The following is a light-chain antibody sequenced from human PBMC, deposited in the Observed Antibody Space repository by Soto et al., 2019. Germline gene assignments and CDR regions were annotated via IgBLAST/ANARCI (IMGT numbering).Light chain of an antibody. Sequence: QSALTQPASVSGSPGQSITISCTGTSSDVGAYKYVSWYQQHPGKVPKLIIYGVSNRPSGVSNRFSGSMSGNAAFLTIAGLQPEDEDYYYCSSFTGTTTLDVFGTGTKLTVL. CDR3: SSFTGTTTLDV. J-gene: IGLJ1*01. V-gene: IGLV2-14*03. CDR2: GVS. CDR1: SSDVGAYKY.